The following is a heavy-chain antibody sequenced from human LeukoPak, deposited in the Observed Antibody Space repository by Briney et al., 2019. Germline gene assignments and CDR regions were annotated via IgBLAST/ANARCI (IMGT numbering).Heavy chain of an antibody. CDR3: ATCDDYSNYVVY. CDR2: INPNSGGT. D-gene: IGHD4-11*01. V-gene: IGHV1-2*02. J-gene: IGHJ4*02. CDR1: GYTFTGHY. Sequence: AASVKVSCKASGYTFTGHYMHWVRQAPGQGLEWMGWINPNSGGTNYAQKFQGRVTMTRDTSISTAYMELSRLRSDDTAVYYCATCDDYSNYVVYWGQGTLVTVSS.